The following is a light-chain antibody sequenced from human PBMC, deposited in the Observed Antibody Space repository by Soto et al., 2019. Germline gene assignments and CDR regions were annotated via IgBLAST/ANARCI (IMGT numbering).Light chain of an antibody. J-gene: IGLJ2*01. CDR3: SSNAGNKRI. V-gene: IGLV2-8*01. CDR1: SSDFGDYKY. Sequence: QSALTQPPSASGSPGQSVTISCTGSSSDFGDYKYVSWYQQHPGKAPKLMIYDVSKRPSGVPDRLSGSKSGNTASLTVSGLQTEDEADYYCSSNAGNKRIFGGGTKLTVL. CDR2: DVS.